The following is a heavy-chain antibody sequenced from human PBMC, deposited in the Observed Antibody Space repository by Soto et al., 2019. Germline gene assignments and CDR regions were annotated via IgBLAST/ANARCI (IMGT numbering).Heavy chain of an antibody. V-gene: IGHV1-8*01. CDR1: GYTFTSYD. CDR3: ILGYCSSTSCYSDYYYYGMDV. CDR2: MNPNSGNT. Sequence: ASVKVSCKASGYTFTSYDINWVRQATGQGLEWMGWMNPNSGNTGYAQKFQGRVTMTRNTSISTAYMELSSLRSEDTAVYYCILGYCSSTSCYSDYYYYGMDVWGQVTTVTVSS. D-gene: IGHD2-2*02. J-gene: IGHJ6*02.